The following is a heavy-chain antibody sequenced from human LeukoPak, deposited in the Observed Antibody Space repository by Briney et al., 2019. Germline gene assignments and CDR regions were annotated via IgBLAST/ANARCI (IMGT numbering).Heavy chain of an antibody. D-gene: IGHD4-17*01. CDR2: IYHSGST. CDR1: GGSISSGGYS. V-gene: IGHV4-30-2*01. J-gene: IGHJ4*02. CDR3: ARVAYGIFDY. Sequence: SETLSLTCAVSGGSISSGGYSWSWIRQPPGKGLEWIGYIYHSGSTYYNPSLRSRVTISVDRSKNQFSLKLSSVTAADTAVYYCARVAYGIFDYWGQGTLVTVSS.